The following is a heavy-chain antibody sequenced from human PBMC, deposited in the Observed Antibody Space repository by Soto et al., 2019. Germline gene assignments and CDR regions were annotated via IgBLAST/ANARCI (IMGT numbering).Heavy chain of an antibody. V-gene: IGHV1-3*01. CDR2: INAGNGNT. J-gene: IGHJ4*02. D-gene: IGHD5-18*01. CDR3: ARDPGYSYGYN. Sequence: ASVKVSCKASGYTFISYAMNWVRQAPGQRLEWMGWINAGNGNTKYSQKFQGRVTITRDTSARTGYMELSSLRSEDTAVYYCARDPGYSYGYNWGQGTLVTVSS. CDR1: GYTFISYA.